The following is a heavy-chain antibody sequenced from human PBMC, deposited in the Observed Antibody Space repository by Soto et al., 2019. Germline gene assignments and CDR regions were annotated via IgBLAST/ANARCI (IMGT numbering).Heavy chain of an antibody. CDR3: ARGGLGDSSGYYPYYFDY. V-gene: IGHV4-31*03. CDR2: IYYSGST. Sequence: SETLSLTCTVSGGSISSGGYYWSWIRQHPGKGLEWIGYIYYSGSTYYNPSLKSRVTISVDTSKNQFSLKLSSVTAADTAVYYCARGGLGDSSGYYPYYFDYWGQGTLVTVSS. J-gene: IGHJ4*02. CDR1: GGSISSGGYY. D-gene: IGHD3-22*01.